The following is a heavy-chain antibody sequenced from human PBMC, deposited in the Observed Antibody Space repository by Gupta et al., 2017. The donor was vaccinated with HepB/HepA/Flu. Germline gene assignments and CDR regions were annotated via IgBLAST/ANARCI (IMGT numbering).Heavy chain of an antibody. Sequence: QLQLQESGPGLVKPSETLSLTCTVSGGSISSSSYYWGWIRLPPGKGLEWIGSIYYSGSTYYNPSLKSRVTISVDTSKNQFSLKLSSATAADTAVYYCACAQYWAAAGYYYYYGMDVWGQGTTVTVSS. CDR3: ACAQYWAAAGYYYYYGMDV. J-gene: IGHJ6*02. D-gene: IGHD6-13*01. CDR2: IYYSGST. CDR1: GGSISSSSYY. V-gene: IGHV4-39*01.